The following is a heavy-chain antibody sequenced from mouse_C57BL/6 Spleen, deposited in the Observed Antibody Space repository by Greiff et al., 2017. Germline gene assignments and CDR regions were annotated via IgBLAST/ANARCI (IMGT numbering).Heavy chain of an antibody. V-gene: IGHV1-50*01. J-gene: IGHJ2*01. Sequence: HVQLQQPGAELVKPGASVKLSCKASGYTFTSYWMQWVKQRPGQGLEWIGEIAPSDSYTNYNQKFKGKATLTVDTSSSTAYMQLSSLTSEDSAVYYCARYYSNYFDYWGQGTTLTVSS. D-gene: IGHD2-5*01. CDR3: ARYYSNYFDY. CDR2: IAPSDSYT. CDR1: GYTFTSYW.